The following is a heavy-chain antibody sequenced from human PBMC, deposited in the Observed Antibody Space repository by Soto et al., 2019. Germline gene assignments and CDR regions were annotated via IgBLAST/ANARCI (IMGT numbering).Heavy chain of an antibody. CDR1: GGSISSSSYY. CDR2: IYYSGST. CDR3: ARDHRNSYGLPHYGMDV. V-gene: IGHV4-39*07. D-gene: IGHD5-18*01. J-gene: IGHJ6*02. Sequence: SETPSLTCTVSGGSISSSSYYWGWIRQPPGKGLEWIGSIYYSGSTYYNPSLKSRVTISVDTSKNQFSLRSEDTAVYYCARDHRNSYGLPHYGMDVWGQGTTVTVSS.